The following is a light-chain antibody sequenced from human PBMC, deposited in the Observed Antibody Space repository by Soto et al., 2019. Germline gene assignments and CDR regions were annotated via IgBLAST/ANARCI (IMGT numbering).Light chain of an antibody. V-gene: IGLV1-40*01. Sequence: QSVLTQPPSVSGAPGQRVTISCTGSRSNIGAGYDVHWYQQLPGTAPKLLIYDNNNRPSGVPDRFSGSRSGTSASLAITGLHADDETNYYCQYYDSSLSGLVFGGGTQLTVL. CDR2: DNN. CDR1: RSNIGAGYD. CDR3: QYYDSSLSGLV. J-gene: IGLJ2*01.